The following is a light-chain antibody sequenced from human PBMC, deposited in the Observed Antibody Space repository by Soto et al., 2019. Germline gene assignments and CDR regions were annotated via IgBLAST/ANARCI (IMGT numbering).Light chain of an antibody. V-gene: IGKV1-5*01. CDR2: DAS. CDR1: RSISNW. Sequence: DIQMTQPPSTLSASVGDRVTITCRASRSISNWLAWYQQRPGIAPKLLIFDASILQSGVPSRFSGSGSGTEFTLSISRLQTDDFATYYCQQYGSFSPITFGGGTKV. J-gene: IGKJ4*01. CDR3: QQYGSFSPIT.